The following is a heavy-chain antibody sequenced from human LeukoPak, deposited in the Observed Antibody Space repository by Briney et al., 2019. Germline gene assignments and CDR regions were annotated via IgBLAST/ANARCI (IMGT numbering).Heavy chain of an antibody. CDR1: GFGFSSYA. V-gene: IGHV3-23*01. D-gene: IGHD6-19*01. CDR2: ISGSGGST. J-gene: IGHJ4*02. CDR3: AKDWLPMYSSAGYFDY. Sequence: GGSLRLSCAASGFGFSSYAMSWVRQAPGKGLEWVSAISGSGGSTYYADSVKGRFTISRDNSKNTLYLQMNSLRAEDTAVYYCAKDWLPMYSSAGYFDYWGQGTLVTVSS.